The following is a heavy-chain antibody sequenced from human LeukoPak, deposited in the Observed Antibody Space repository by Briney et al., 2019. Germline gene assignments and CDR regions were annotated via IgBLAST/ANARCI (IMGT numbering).Heavy chain of an antibody. CDR3: ARDPAEGYSGTTKGGDY. CDR2: IYDSGSA. J-gene: IGHJ4*02. V-gene: IGHV4-59*01. Sequence: SETLSLTCTVSGDSINNNYWSWIRQPPGKGLEWIGYIYDSGSAKYNPSLKSRVTFSVDTSKNLFSLKLTSLTAADTAVYYCARDPAEGYSGTTKGGDYWGQGTLVTVSS. CDR1: GDSINNNY. D-gene: IGHD5-12*01.